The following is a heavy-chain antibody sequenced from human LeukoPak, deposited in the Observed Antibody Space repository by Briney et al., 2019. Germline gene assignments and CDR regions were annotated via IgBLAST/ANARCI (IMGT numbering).Heavy chain of an antibody. J-gene: IGHJ4*02. CDR2: IIPILGIA. CDR1: GGTFSSYA. V-gene: IGHV1-69*04. CDR3: ASGHCSGGSCYRDY. Sequence: VASVKVSCKASGGTFSSYAISWVRQAPGQGLEWMGRIIPILGIANYAQKFQGRVTITADKSTSTAYMELSSLRSEDTAVYYCASGHCSGGSCYRDYWGQGTLVTVSS. D-gene: IGHD2-15*01.